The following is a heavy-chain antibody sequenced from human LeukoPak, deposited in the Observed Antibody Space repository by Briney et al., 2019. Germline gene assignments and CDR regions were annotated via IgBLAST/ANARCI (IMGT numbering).Heavy chain of an antibody. D-gene: IGHD3-10*01. Sequence: SVKVSCKASGFTFTSSAVQWVRQARGQRLEWIGWIVVGSGNTNYAQKFQERVIITRDMSTSTAYMELSSLRSEDTAVYYCAAITPSTLSGSYLSYGMDVWGKGTTVTVSS. V-gene: IGHV1-58*01. CDR1: GFTFTSSA. CDR2: IVVGSGNT. CDR3: AAITPSTLSGSYLSYGMDV. J-gene: IGHJ6*04.